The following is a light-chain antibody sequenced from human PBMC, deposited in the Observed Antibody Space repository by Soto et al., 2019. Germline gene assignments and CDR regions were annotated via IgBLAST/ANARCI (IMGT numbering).Light chain of an antibody. CDR2: SNN. Sequence: QSVLTQAPSASETPGQRVTISCSGGSSNIGRNTANWYQQLPGTAPKLLIYSNNRRPSGVPDRFSGSKSGTSASLAISGLQSEYEADYYCAAWDHSLTDHVFGPRTKVTDL. CDR3: AAWDHSLTDHV. J-gene: IGLJ1*01. V-gene: IGLV1-44*01. CDR1: SSNIGRNT.